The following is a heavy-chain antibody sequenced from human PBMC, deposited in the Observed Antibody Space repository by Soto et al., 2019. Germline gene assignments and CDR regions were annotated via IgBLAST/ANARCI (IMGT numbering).Heavy chain of an antibody. CDR3: ASAVRMSDGTPNWFDP. Sequence: SETLSLTCAVYGGSFSGYYWSWIRQPPGKGLEWIGEINHSGSTNYNPSLKSRVTISVDTSKNQFSLKLSSVTAADTAVYYCASAVRMSDGTPNWFDPWGQGTLVTVSS. V-gene: IGHV4-34*01. CDR2: INHSGST. D-gene: IGHD6-13*01. CDR1: GGSFSGYY. J-gene: IGHJ5*02.